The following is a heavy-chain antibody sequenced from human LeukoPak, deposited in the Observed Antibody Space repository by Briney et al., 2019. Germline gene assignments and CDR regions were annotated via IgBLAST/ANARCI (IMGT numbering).Heavy chain of an antibody. J-gene: IGHJ6*02. V-gene: IGHV3-23*01. CDR2: ISAGAAST. Sequence: GGSLRLSCAASGFTFSSYGMSWVRQAPGKGLEWVSAISAGAASTYYADSVKGRFTISRDNSKNTLYLQMNSLRADDTAAYYCSKGGSPTSYYSSMDVWGQGTTVTVSS. D-gene: IGHD3-16*01. CDR3: SKGGSPTSYYSSMDV. CDR1: GFTFSSYG.